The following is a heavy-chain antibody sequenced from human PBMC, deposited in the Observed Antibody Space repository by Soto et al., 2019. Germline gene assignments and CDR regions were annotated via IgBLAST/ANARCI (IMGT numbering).Heavy chain of an antibody. J-gene: IGHJ4*01. Sequence: GGSLRLSCVGSGFTFRDSAMSWVRQAPGKGLEWVSAISGSGGRTYYADSVEGRFTISRDNSKNTLYLQMTALTAEDAAVYYCASLNSGDYGLDYFAYWGHGTLVTVSS. V-gene: IGHV3-23*01. D-gene: IGHD4-17*01. CDR2: ISGSGGRT. CDR3: ASLNSGDYGLDYFAY. CDR1: GFTFRDSA.